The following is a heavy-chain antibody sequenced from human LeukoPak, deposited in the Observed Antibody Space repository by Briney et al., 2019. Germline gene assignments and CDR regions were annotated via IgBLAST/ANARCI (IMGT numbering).Heavy chain of an antibody. CDR2: INPSGGGT. CDR1: GYTFTRYY. V-gene: IGHV1-46*01. CDR3: ARVLSKEKAAYGMDV. D-gene: IGHD2/OR15-2a*01. Sequence: GASVTVSCKASGYTFTRYYSHWVRQAPGQGLEGMGIINPSGGGTNNAQQFQGRVTMTRDTSTSTVYMQLSSLRSEDTAVYYCARVLSKEKAAYGMDVWGQGTTVTVSS. J-gene: IGHJ6*02.